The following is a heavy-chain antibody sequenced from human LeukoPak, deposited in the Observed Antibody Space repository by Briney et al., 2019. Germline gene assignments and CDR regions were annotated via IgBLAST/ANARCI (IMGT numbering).Heavy chain of an antibody. CDR2: ISGSGGNT. CDR1: GFTFSNYA. Sequence: GGSLRLSCAASGFTFSNYAMSWVRQAPGEGLEWVSAISGSGGNTYYADSVNGRFTISRDNSQNTFFLQMNSLRADDTARYYCAKCLTSTGTCYFDYWGQGTLVTVSS. CDR3: AKCLTSTGTCYFDY. V-gene: IGHV3-23*01. J-gene: IGHJ4*02. D-gene: IGHD1-1*01.